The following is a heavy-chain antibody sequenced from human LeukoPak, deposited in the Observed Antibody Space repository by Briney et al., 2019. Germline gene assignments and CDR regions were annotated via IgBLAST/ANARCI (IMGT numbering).Heavy chain of an antibody. V-gene: IGHV1-18*01. CDR3: ATESYYYDSSGYYYVWDY. CDR2: ISAYNGNT. D-gene: IGHD3-22*01. CDR1: GYTFTSYG. J-gene: IGHJ4*02. Sequence: GASVKVSCKASGYTFTSYGISWVRQAPGQGLEWMGWISAYNGNTNYAQKLQGRVTMTTDTSTSTAYMELRSLRSDDTAVYYCATESYYYDSSGYYYVWDYWGQGTLVTVSS.